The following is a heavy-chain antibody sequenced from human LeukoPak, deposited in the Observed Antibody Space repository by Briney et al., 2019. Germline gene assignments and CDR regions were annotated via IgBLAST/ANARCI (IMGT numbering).Heavy chain of an antibody. CDR2: IYSGGST. V-gene: IGHV3-53*01. CDR3: ARGGIPAYDFWSGYNY. CDR1: GFTVSSNY. J-gene: IGHJ4*02. Sequence: GGSLRLSCAASGFTVSSNYMSWVRQAPGKGLEWVSVIYSGGSTYYADSVKGRFTISRDNSKNTLYLQMNSLRAEDTAVYYCARGGIPAYDFWSGYNYWGQGTPVTVSS. D-gene: IGHD3-3*01.